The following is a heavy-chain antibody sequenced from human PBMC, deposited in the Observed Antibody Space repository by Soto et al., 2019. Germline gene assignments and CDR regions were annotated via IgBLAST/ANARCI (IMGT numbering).Heavy chain of an antibody. CDR1: GFTFSNHI. V-gene: IGHV3-23*01. Sequence: QLLESGGGFVQPGGSLRLSCAASGFTFSNHIMTWVRQPPGKGLEWVSSISNSGDPTYYADSVKGRFSVSRDNSQNTLYLQMNSLRAEDTAVYYCATDLISPGTFDYCGRGTLVTVSS. D-gene: IGHD6-13*01. CDR2: ISNSGDPT. J-gene: IGHJ4*02. CDR3: ATDLISPGTFDY.